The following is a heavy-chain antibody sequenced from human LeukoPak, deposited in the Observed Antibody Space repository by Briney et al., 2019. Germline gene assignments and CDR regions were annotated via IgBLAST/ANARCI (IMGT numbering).Heavy chain of an antibody. CDR1: GFTFSDYW. V-gene: IGHV3-74*01. J-gene: IGHJ4*02. CDR3: ARGRIRGWTDY. CDR2: IKTDGRST. D-gene: IGHD6-19*01. Sequence: GGSLRLSCAASGFTFSDYWMHWVRQAPGKGLVWVSRIKTDGRSTNYADSVKGRFTISRDNAKNTLYLQMNSLRAEDTAVYYCARGRIRGWTDYWGQGTLVTVSS.